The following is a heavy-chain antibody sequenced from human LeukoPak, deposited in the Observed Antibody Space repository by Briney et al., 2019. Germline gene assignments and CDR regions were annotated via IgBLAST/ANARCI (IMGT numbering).Heavy chain of an antibody. D-gene: IGHD3-10*01. CDR2: IYYSGST. CDR1: GGSISSYY. J-gene: IGHJ4*02. Sequence: PSETLSLTCTVSGGSISSYYWSWLRQPPGKGLEWIGYIYYSGSTNYNPSLKSRATISVDTSKNQFSLKLSSVTAADTAVYYCARWTRFRLGYYGSGRLAGFDYWGQGTLVTVSS. CDR3: ARWTRFRLGYYGSGRLAGFDY. V-gene: IGHV4-59*01.